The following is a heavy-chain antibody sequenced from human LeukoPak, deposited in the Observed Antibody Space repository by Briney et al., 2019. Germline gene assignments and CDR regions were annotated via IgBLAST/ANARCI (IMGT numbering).Heavy chain of an antibody. V-gene: IGHV3-21*01. CDR1: GFTFSSYS. J-gene: IGHJ5*02. CDR2: ISTSSSYI. Sequence: GGSLRLSCAASGFTFSSYSMNWVRQTPGKGLEWVSSISTSSSYIYYADSVKGRFTISRDNARKSLDLQMNSLKGEDTAVYYCARGGSVVAGSDKWFDPWGQGTLVTVSS. CDR3: ARGGSVVAGSDKWFDP. D-gene: IGHD6-19*01.